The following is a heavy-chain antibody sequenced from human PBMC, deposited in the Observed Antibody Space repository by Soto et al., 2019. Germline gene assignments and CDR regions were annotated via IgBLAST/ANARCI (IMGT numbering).Heavy chain of an antibody. CDR1: GYTFTSYA. Sequence: ASVKVSCKASGYTFTSYAMHWVRQAPGQRLEWMGWINAGNGNTKYSQKLQGRVTITRDTSASTAYMKLSSLRSEDTAMYYCAREQKLYGDYWSNWFAPGGQGTRVTVSS. D-gene: IGHD4-17*01. J-gene: IGHJ5*02. CDR2: INAGNGNT. CDR3: AREQKLYGDYWSNWFAP. V-gene: IGHV1-3*01.